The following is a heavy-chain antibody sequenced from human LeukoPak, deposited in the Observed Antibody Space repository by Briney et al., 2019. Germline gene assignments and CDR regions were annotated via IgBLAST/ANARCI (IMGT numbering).Heavy chain of an antibody. Sequence: GASVKVSCRASGYTFTSYYMHRVRQAPGQGLEGRGIINPSGGSTSYAQKFQGRVTMTRDMSTSTVYMELSSLRSEDTAVYYCARDWAGTTNWFDPWGQGTLVTVSS. CDR2: INPSGGST. V-gene: IGHV1-46*01. CDR3: ARDWAGTTNWFDP. D-gene: IGHD1-7*01. CDR1: GYTFTSYY. J-gene: IGHJ5*02.